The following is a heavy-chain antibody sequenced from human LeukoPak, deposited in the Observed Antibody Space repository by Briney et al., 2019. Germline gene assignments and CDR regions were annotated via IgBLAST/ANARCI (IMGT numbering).Heavy chain of an antibody. CDR1: GGSISSYY. CDR2: IYYSGST. CDR3: ARDRIQVGATPYFDY. J-gene: IGHJ4*02. D-gene: IGHD1-26*01. V-gene: IGHV4-59*01. Sequence: SETLSLTCTVSGGSISSYYWSWIRQPPGKGLEWIGYIYYSGSTNYNPSLKSRVTISVDTSKNQFSLKLSSVTAADTAVYYCARDRIQVGATPYFDYWGQGTLVTVSS.